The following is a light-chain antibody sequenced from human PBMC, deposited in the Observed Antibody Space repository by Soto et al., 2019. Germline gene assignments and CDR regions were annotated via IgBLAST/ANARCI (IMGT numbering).Light chain of an antibody. CDR3: SSYAGSNNVVV. Sequence: QSALTQPPSASGSPGQSVTISCTGTSSDVGGYNYVSWYRQHPGKAPKLMIYEVSKRPAGVPDRLSGSKSGNTASLTVSGLQAEDEADYYCSSYAGSNNVVVFGGGTQLTVL. J-gene: IGLJ2*01. CDR1: SSDVGGYNY. V-gene: IGLV2-8*01. CDR2: EVS.